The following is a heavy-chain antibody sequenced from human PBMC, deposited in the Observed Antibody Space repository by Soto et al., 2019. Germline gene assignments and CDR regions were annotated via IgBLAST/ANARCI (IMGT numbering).Heavy chain of an antibody. D-gene: IGHD3-3*01. J-gene: IGHJ4*02. Sequence: QLQLQESGPGLVKPSETLSLTCTVSGGSISSSSYFWGWIRQSPGRGLEWIGSIYYDGSTFYNPSLKSRVTIFADTSKNQFSLNLSSVTAADTAVFYCARHSATVIMTDTGFDSWGQGTLVTVSA. CDR2: IYYDGST. CDR1: GGSISSSSYF. V-gene: IGHV4-39*01. CDR3: ARHSATVIMTDTGFDS.